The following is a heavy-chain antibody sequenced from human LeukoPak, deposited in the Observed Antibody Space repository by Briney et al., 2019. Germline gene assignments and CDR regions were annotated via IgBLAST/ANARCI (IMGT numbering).Heavy chain of an antibody. J-gene: IGHJ4*02. V-gene: IGHV3-11*04. CDR2: ISSSSRTI. D-gene: IGHD7-27*01. CDR3: GRGHWGLDY. Sequence: GGSLRLSCAASGFTFSDYNMRWIRQAPGKGLEWLSYISSSSRTIYYADSVKGRFTISRDNAKNSLNLQMNSLRAEDTAVYYCGRGHWGLDYWGQGALVTVSS. CDR1: GFTFSDYN.